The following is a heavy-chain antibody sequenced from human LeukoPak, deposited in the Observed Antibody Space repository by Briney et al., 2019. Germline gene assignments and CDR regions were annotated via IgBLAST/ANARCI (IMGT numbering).Heavy chain of an antibody. CDR1: GGTFSSYA. Sequence: SVKVSCKASGGTFSSYAISWVRQAPGQGLEWMGGIIPIFGTANYAQKFQGRVTITADKSTSTAYMELSSLRSEDTAVYYCARGEEWFGELLYYYYMDVWGKGTTVTVSS. J-gene: IGHJ6*03. D-gene: IGHD3-10*01. CDR3: ARGEEWFGELLYYYYMDV. V-gene: IGHV1-69*06. CDR2: IIPIFGTA.